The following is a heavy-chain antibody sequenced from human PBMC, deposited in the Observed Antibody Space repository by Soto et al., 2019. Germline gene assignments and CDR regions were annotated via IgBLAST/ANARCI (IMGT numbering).Heavy chain of an antibody. CDR1: GYSCTSYW. J-gene: IGHJ4*02. CDR3: ARLRVPAAIGGYYFDY. Sequence: VESLKISCKGSGYSCTSYWIGWVRQMPGKGLEWMGIIYPGDSDTRYSPSFQGQVTISADKSISTAYLQWSSLKASDTAMYYCARLRVPAAIGGYYFDYWGQGTLVTVSS. CDR2: IYPGDSDT. V-gene: IGHV5-51*01. D-gene: IGHD2-2*01.